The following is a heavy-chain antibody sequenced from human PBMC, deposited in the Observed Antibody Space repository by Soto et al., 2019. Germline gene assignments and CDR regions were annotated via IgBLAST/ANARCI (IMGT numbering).Heavy chain of an antibody. CDR2: VNPEATIT. CDR1: GFTFGRHW. J-gene: IGHJ3*02. Sequence: EVQLVESGGGLVQPGVSLRLSCAASGFTFGRHWMHWIRQTPGEGLVSISRVNPEATITDYADSVRGRFTISRDNAKRTLYLEMHSLTAEDTGVYYCARPKGAAYSAFDIWGQGTKVTVSS. CDR3: ARPKGAAYSAFDI. V-gene: IGHV3-74*01. D-gene: IGHD2-21*01.